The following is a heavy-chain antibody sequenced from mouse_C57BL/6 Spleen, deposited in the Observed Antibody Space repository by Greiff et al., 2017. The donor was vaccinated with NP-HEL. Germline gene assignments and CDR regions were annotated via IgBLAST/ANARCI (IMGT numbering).Heavy chain of an antibody. CDR3: ARSDFSSPFAY. CDR1: GYTFTSYW. CDR2: IHPSDSAT. Sequence: QVQLQQPGAELVKPGASVKVSCKASGYTFTSYWMHWVKQRPGQGLEWIGRIHPSDSATNYNQKFKGKATLTVDKSSSTAYMQLSSLTSEDSAVYYCARSDFSSPFAYWGQGTLVTVSA. V-gene: IGHV1-74*01. J-gene: IGHJ3*01.